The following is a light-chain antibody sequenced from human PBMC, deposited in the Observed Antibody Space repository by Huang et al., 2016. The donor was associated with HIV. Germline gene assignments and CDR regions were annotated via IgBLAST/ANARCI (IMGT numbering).Light chain of an antibody. CDR3: QQLNSYPSLA. V-gene: IGKV1-9*01. CDR1: QCISIY. J-gene: IGKJ4*01. CDR2: AAS. Sequence: IQLTQSPSSLSASVGDRVTITCRASQCISIYLAWYQQKPGKAPKLLIDAASTLQSGVPSRFSGSGSGTDFTLTINSLQPEDFATYYCQQLNSYPSLAFGGGTKVEIK.